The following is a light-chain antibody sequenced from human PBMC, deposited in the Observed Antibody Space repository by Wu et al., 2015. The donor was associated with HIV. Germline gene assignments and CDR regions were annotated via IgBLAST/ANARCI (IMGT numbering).Light chain of an antibody. CDR3: QQRSNWPPLLT. J-gene: IGKJ4*01. CDR1: QSVSSY. V-gene: IGKV3-11*01. Sequence: EIVLTQSPATVSLSPGERATLSCRASQSVSSYLAWYQQKPGQAPRLLIYDASNRATGIPARFSGSGSGTDFTLTISSLELEDFAIYYCQQRSNWPPLLTFGGGTKVEIK. CDR2: DAS.